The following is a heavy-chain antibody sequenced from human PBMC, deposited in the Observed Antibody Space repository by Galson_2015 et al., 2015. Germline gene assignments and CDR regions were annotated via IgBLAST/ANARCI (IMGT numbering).Heavy chain of an antibody. V-gene: IGHV1-8*01. D-gene: IGHD2-8*01. CDR2: MNPNSGNT. CDR3: ARGLGAPMVYAIRFGY. J-gene: IGHJ4*02. Sequence: SVKVSCKASGYTFTSYDINWVRQATGQGLEWMGWMNPNSGNTGYAQKFQGRITMTRNTSISTAYMELSSLRSEDTAVYYCARGLGAPMVYAIRFGYWGQGTLVTVSS. CDR1: GYTFTSYD.